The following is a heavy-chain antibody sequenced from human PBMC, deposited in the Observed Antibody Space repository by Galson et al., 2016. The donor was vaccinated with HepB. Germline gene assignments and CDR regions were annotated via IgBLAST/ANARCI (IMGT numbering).Heavy chain of an antibody. CDR1: GGSISSNS. D-gene: IGHD3-22*01. CDR3: ARGGDSRGYFAY. J-gene: IGHJ4*02. CDR2: ISSSSGRI. V-gene: IGHV3-48*02. Sequence: ETLSLTCTVSGGSISSNSYYWGWIRQPPGKGLEWVSYISSSSGRIYYADSVEGRFTISRDNAKNSLSLQMNSLRDEDTAVYYCARGGDSRGYFAYWGQGTLVTVSS.